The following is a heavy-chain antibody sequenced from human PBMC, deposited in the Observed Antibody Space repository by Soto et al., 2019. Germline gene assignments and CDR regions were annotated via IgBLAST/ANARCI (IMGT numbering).Heavy chain of an antibody. J-gene: IGHJ4*02. CDR1: GFTFSNAW. CDR2: IKSKTDGGTT. V-gene: IGHV3-15*01. D-gene: IGHD3-10*01. Sequence: GGSLRLSCAASGFTFSNAWMSWVRQAPGKGLEWVGRIKSKTDGGTTDYAAPVKGRFTISRDDSKNTLYLQMNSLKTEDTAVYYCTTGTMVRGVIISRKTRPFDYWGQGTLVTVSS. CDR3: TTGTMVRGVIISRKTRPFDY.